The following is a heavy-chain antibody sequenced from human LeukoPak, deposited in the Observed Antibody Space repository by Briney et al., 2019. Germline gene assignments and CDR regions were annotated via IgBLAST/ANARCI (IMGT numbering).Heavy chain of an antibody. CDR3: ARDKNYYGSGSPSLDAFDI. V-gene: IGHV3-33*01. CDR1: GFPFSSYG. D-gene: IGHD3-10*01. CDR2: IWYDGSNL. Sequence: GGSLRLSCAASGFPFSSYGMHWVRQAPGKGLEGVALIWYDGSNLYYADSGKGRFTIPTTSSKNTLYLHMNRLRAEDTAVYYCARDKNYYGSGSPSLDAFDIWGQGTMVTVSS. J-gene: IGHJ3*02.